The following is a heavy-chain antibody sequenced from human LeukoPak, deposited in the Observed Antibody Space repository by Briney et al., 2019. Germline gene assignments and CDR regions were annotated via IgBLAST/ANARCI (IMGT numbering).Heavy chain of an antibody. J-gene: IGHJ4*02. Sequence: PSETLSLTCAVYGGSFSGYYWSWIRQPPGKGLEWIGEINHSGSTNYNPSLKSRVTISVDTSKNQFSLKLSSVTAADTAVYYCAREPRHYDILTGYTGKNYFDYWGQGTLVTVSS. CDR2: INHSGST. CDR1: GGSFSGYY. V-gene: IGHV4-34*01. CDR3: AREPRHYDILTGYTGKNYFDY. D-gene: IGHD3-9*01.